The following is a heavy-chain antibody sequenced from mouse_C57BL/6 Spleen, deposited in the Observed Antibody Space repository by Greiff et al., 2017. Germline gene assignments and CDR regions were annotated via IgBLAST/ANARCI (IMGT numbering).Heavy chain of an antibody. CDR2: ISSGSSTI. J-gene: IGHJ4*01. V-gene: IGHV5-17*01. Sequence: VQLQQSGGGLVKPGGSLKLSCAASGFTFSDYGMHWVRQAPEKGLEWVAYISSGSSTIYYADTVKGRFTISRDNAKNTLFLQMTSLRSEDTAMYYCAKNWDIYYYAMDYWGQGTSVTVSS. CDR3: AKNWDIYYYAMDY. CDR1: GFTFSDYG. D-gene: IGHD4-1*01.